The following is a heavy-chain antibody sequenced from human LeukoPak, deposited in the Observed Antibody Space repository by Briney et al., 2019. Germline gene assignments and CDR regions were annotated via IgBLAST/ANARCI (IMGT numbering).Heavy chain of an antibody. Sequence: SETLSLTCAVYGGSFSGYYWSWIRQPPGKGLEWIGEINHSGSTNYNPSLKSRVTISVDTSKNQFSLKLSSVTAADTAVYYCARGNYYDYALDIWGQGTMVTVSS. CDR1: GGSFSGYY. CDR3: ARGNYYDYALDI. CDR2: INHSGST. D-gene: IGHD3-22*01. V-gene: IGHV4-34*01. J-gene: IGHJ3*02.